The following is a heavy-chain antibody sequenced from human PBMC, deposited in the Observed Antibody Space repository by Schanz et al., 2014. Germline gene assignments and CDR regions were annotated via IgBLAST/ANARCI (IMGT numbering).Heavy chain of an antibody. CDR1: GLIFSNYV. Sequence: VQLLESGGGLVQPGGSLKLSCAASGLIFSNYVMSWVRQAPGKGLEWVSTIGTSGGTNYAESVKGRFTISRDNSKNTLYLQMNSLRAEDTAVYYCARGGPAYYFDDWGQGTLLTVSS. J-gene: IGHJ4*02. V-gene: IGHV3-23*01. CDR2: IGTSGGT. CDR3: ARGGPAYYFDD.